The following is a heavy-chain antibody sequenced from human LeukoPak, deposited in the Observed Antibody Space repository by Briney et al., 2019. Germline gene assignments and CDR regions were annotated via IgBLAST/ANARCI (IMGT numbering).Heavy chain of an antibody. V-gene: IGHV3-23*01. Sequence: PGGSLRLSCAASRFTFSSYAMSWVRQAPGKGLEWVSAISGSGGSTYYADSVKGRFTISRDNSKNTLYLQMNSLRAEDTAVYYCAKAPYYCSGGSCYFIFHYFDYWGQGTLVTVSS. J-gene: IGHJ4*02. CDR2: ISGSGGST. D-gene: IGHD2-15*01. CDR1: RFTFSSYA. CDR3: AKAPYYCSGGSCYFIFHYFDY.